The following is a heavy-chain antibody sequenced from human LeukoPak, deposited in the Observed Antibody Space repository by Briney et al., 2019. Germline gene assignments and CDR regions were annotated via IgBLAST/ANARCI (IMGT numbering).Heavy chain of an antibody. CDR1: GASVSDYY. CDR3: ARGFDCSSTSCYIDWFDP. J-gene: IGHJ5*02. D-gene: IGHD2-2*02. CDR2: VYSSGIT. Sequence: SETLSLTCSVSGASVSDYYCNWIRQPPGKGLEWIGYVYSSGITNYNPSLRSRVTISVDTSKNQFSLKLDSVTAADTAVYYCARGFDCSSTSCYIDWFDPWGQGTLVTVSS. V-gene: IGHV4-59*02.